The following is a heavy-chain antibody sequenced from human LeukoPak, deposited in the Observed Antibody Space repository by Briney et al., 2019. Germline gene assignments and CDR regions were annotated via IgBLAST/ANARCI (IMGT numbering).Heavy chain of an antibody. D-gene: IGHD2-21*02. Sequence: SVKVSCKASGGTFSSYAISWVRQAPGQGLEWMGGIIPIFGTANYAQKFQGRVTITADESTSTAYMELSSLRSEDTAVYYCARQTYCGGDCYGILDDYYYMDVWGKGTTVTISS. CDR1: GGTFSSYA. V-gene: IGHV1-69*13. CDR3: ARQTYCGGDCYGILDDYYYMDV. J-gene: IGHJ6*03. CDR2: IIPIFGTA.